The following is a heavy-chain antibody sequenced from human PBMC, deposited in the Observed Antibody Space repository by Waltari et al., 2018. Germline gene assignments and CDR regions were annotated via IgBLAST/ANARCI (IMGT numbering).Heavy chain of an antibody. CDR1: GGSISSGSYY. J-gene: IGHJ6*02. V-gene: IGHV4-61*02. CDR2: IYTSGST. Sequence: QVQLQESGPGLVKPSQTLSLTCTVSGGSISSGSYYWSWIRQPAGKGLEWIGRIYTSGSTNYNPSLKSRVTISVDTSKNQFPLKLSSVTAADTAVYYCARDSSGYYRSYYYYGMDVWGQGTTVTVSS. D-gene: IGHD3-22*01. CDR3: ARDSSGYYRSYYYYGMDV.